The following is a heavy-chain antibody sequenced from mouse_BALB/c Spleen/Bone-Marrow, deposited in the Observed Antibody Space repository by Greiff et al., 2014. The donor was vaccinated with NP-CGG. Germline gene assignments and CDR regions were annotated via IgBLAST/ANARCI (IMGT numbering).Heavy chain of an antibody. CDR2: INPYHGDT. D-gene: IGHD2-1*01. CDR3: GRRGNYYAMDY. CDR1: GYSFTGYF. V-gene: IGHV1-37*01. Sequence: VQLKESGPELVKPGASVKISCKASGYSFTGYFMNWVRQSHGKSLEWIGRINPYHGDTFYNQNFKGKATLTVDKSSSTVYMEFLSLTSEDSAVYYCGRRGNYYAMDYWGQGTSVTVSS. J-gene: IGHJ4*01.